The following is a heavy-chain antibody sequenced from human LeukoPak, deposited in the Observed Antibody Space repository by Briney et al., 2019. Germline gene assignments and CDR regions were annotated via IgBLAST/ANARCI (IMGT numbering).Heavy chain of an antibody. Sequence: GGSLRLSCAASGFTFSSYAMHWVRQAPGKGLEWVAVISYDGSNKYYADSVKGRFTISRDNSKNTLYLQMNSLRAEDTAVYYCARDLGTAHFGYWGQGTLVTVSS. V-gene: IGHV3-30*04. CDR3: ARDLGTAHFGY. CDR2: ISYDGSNK. J-gene: IGHJ4*02. CDR1: GFTFSSYA.